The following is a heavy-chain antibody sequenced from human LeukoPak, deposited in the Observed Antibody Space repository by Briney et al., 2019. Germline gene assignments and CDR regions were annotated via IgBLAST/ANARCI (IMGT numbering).Heavy chain of an antibody. Sequence: SETLSLTCAVYGGSFSGHYWSWIRQPPGKGLEWIGEINDSGNINYNPSLKSRVTLSVDTSKNQFSLKLNSVTAADTAVYYCARPQIEYSSSAPFDYWGQGTLVTVSS. CDR1: GGSFSGHY. J-gene: IGHJ4*02. V-gene: IGHV4-34*01. CDR2: INDSGNI. D-gene: IGHD6-6*01. CDR3: ARPQIEYSSSAPFDY.